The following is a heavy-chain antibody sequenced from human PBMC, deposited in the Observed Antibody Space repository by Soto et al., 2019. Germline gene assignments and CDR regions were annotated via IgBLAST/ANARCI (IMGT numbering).Heavy chain of an antibody. V-gene: IGHV3-30*18. CDR1: GFTFSSYG. CDR3: ANMIVATADYYYYYYMDV. D-gene: IGHD5-12*01. J-gene: IGHJ6*03. Sequence: GGSLRLSCAASGFTFSSYGMHWVRQAPGKGLEWVAVISYDGSNKYYADSVKGRFAISRDNSKNTLYLQMNSLRAEDTAVYYCANMIVATADYYYYYYMDVWGKGTTVTVSS. CDR2: ISYDGSNK.